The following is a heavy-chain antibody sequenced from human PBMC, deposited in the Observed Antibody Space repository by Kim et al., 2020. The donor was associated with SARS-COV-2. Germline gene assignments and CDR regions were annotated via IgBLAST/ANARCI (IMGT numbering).Heavy chain of an antibody. CDR3: ARAEGYSYGFFVY. CDR1: GGSISSSSYY. V-gene: IGHV4-39*07. D-gene: IGHD5-18*01. CDR2: IYYSGST. Sequence: SETLSLTCTVSGGSISSSSYYWGWIRQPPGKGLEWIGSIYYSGSTYYNPSLKSRVTISVDTSKNQFSLKLSSVTAADTAVYYCARAEGYSYGFFVYWGQGALVTVSS. J-gene: IGHJ4*02.